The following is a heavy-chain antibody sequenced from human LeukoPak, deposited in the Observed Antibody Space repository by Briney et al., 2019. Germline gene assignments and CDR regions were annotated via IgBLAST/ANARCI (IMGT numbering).Heavy chain of an antibody. CDR1: GFTFSSYW. CDR3: ASGLELDY. V-gene: IGHV3-7*03. Sequence: PGGSLRLSCAASGFTFSSYWMRWVRQAPGKGLEWVANIKQDGSEKNYVDSVEGRFTISRDNAKNSLYLQMNSLRAEDTAVYYCASGLELDYWGQGTLVTVSS. J-gene: IGHJ4*02. CDR2: IKQDGSEK.